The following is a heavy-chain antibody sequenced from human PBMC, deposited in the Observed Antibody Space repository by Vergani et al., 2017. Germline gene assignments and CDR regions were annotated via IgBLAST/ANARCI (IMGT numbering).Heavy chain of an antibody. Sequence: QVQLQESGPGLLRPSETLSLTCRVSGVSITGGNYWGWVRQSPVSGLEWLGSVFHLGTPYYNPFLQSRVTISMDANNHFSLKLTSVTAADTAVYYCVRDFHSRGPFDVWGQGSLVTVAS. J-gene: IGHJ4*02. CDR1: GVSITGGNY. CDR2: VFHLGTP. D-gene: IGHD3/OR15-3a*01. CDR3: VRDFHSRGPFDV. V-gene: IGHV4-38-2*02.